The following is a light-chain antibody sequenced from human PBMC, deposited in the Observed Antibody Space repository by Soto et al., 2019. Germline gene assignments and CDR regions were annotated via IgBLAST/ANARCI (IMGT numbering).Light chain of an antibody. V-gene: IGLV2-14*01. CDR2: DVS. J-gene: IGLJ1*01. CDR3: SSYTCSSTLYV. Sequence: QSVLTQPASVSGSPGQSITISCTGTSSDVGGYNYVSWYQQHPGKAPKLMIYDVSNRPSGVSNRFSGSKSGNTASLTISGLQAEDESDYYCSSYTCSSTLYVFGTGTMLTVL. CDR1: SSDVGGYNY.